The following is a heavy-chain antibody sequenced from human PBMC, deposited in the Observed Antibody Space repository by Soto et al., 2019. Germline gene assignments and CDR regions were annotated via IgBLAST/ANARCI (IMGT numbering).Heavy chain of an antibody. CDR2: INPDSGAT. CDR1: GYSFTGYY. V-gene: IGHV1-2*02. D-gene: IGHD2-8*02. Sequence: HEHLVQSGAEVKRPGASLKVSCKASGYSFTGYYIHWVRQAPGQGLEWMGWINPDSGATNYAQNFQGRVTLTSDTSISTASMDLTSLTSDATAVYYCARGDYGTGGYPFPYFDYWGQGTLVILSS. CDR3: ARGDYGTGGYPFPYFDY. J-gene: IGHJ4*02.